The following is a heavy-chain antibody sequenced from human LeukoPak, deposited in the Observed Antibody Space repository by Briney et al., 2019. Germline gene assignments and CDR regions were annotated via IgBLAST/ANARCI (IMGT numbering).Heavy chain of an antibody. D-gene: IGHD3-22*01. J-gene: IGHJ4*02. CDR3: ARDGLGHYYDSSGYYSY. V-gene: IGHV1-18*01. CDR1: GYTFTSYG. Sequence: GPSVKVSCKASGYTFTSYGISWVRQAPGQGLEWMGWISAYNGNTNYAQKLQGRVTMTTDTSTSTAYMELRSLRSDDTAVYYCARDGLGHYYDSSGYYSYWGQGTLVTVSS. CDR2: ISAYNGNT.